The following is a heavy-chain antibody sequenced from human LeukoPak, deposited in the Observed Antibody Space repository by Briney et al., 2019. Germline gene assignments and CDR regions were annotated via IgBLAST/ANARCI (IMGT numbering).Heavy chain of an antibody. V-gene: IGHV3-48*01. CDR1: GFTFSSYV. CDR3: ARAYCGGDCP. CDR2: ISSSSNTI. J-gene: IGHJ5*02. D-gene: IGHD2-21*02. Sequence: PGGSLRLSCAASGFTFSSYVMHWVRQAPGKGLEWVSYISSSSNTIYYADSVKGRFTISRDNAKNSLYLQMNSLRAEDTAVYYCARAYCGGDCPWGQGTLVTVSS.